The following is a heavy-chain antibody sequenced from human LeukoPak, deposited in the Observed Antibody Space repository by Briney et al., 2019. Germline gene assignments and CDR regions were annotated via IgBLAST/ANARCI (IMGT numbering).Heavy chain of an antibody. V-gene: IGHV3-74*01. CDR2: INSDGSST. J-gene: IGHJ4*02. CDR3: GGATGIDY. CDR1: GFTFSSYL. Sequence: PGGSLRLSCAASGFTFSSYLMHWVRQAAGKRLVWVSRINSDGSSTSYADSEKGRFTISRDNAKNTLYLQMNSLRAEDTAVYYCGGATGIDYWGQGTLVTVSS. D-gene: IGHD1-1*01.